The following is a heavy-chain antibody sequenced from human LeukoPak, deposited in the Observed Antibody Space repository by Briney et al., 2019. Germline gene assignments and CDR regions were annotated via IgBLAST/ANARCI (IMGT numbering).Heavy chain of an antibody. J-gene: IGHJ4*02. D-gene: IGHD4-17*01. Sequence: ASVKVSCTASGYTFTSYGITWVRQAPGHGLEWMGWISAYNGHTDYAQKLQGRVTMTTDTSTRTAYMDLRSLRSDDTAIYDCARVFYGDYMIFDYWGQGTLVAVSS. CDR2: ISAYNGHT. V-gene: IGHV1-18*01. CDR1: GYTFTSYG. CDR3: ARVFYGDYMIFDY.